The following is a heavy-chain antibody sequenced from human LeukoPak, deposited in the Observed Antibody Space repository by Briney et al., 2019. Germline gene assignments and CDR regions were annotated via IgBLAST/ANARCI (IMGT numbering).Heavy chain of an antibody. J-gene: IGHJ4*02. V-gene: IGHV3-7*01. Sequence: GGSLRLSCAASGFTFSSYWMSWVRQAPGKGLEWVANIKQDGSEKYYVDSVKGRFTISRDDAKNSLYLQMNSLRAEDTAVYYCARAGRYCSSTSCRYFDYWGQGTLVTVSS. CDR3: ARAGRYCSSTSCRYFDY. CDR2: IKQDGSEK. CDR1: GFTFSSYW. D-gene: IGHD2-2*01.